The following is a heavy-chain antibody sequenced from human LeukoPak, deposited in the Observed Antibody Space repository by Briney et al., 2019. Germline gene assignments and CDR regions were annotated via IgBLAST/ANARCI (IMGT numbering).Heavy chain of an antibody. J-gene: IGHJ4*02. CDR3: ARDGVAPGMYFDH. CDR1: GFTFDDYG. V-gene: IGHV3-7*01. D-gene: IGHD6-13*01. CDR2: INQDGSEK. Sequence: PGGSLRLSCAASGFTFDDYGMSWVRQAPGKGLEWVANINQDGSEKYYVDSVKGRFTISRDNAKNSVYLQTNSLRAEDTALYYCARDGVAPGMYFDHWGQGALVTVSS.